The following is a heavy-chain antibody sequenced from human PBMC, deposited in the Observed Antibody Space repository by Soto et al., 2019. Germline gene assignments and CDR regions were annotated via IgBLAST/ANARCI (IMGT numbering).Heavy chain of an antibody. D-gene: IGHD3-10*01. Sequence: PSETLSLTCTVSGGSISSGDYYWSWIRQPPGKGLEWIGYIYYSGSTYYNPSLKSRVTISVDTSKNQFSLKLSSVTAADTAVYYCARDRGFGELIVFYWGQGTLVTVSS. CDR3: ARDRGFGELIVFY. CDR1: GGSISSGDYY. CDR2: IYYSGST. V-gene: IGHV4-30-4*01. J-gene: IGHJ4*02.